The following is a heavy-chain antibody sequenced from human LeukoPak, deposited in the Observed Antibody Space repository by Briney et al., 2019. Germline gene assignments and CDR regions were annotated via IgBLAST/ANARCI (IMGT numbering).Heavy chain of an antibody. CDR3: AREALIRYYYGSGSYYEEDYFDY. D-gene: IGHD3-10*01. J-gene: IGHJ4*02. CDR2: INWNGGST. V-gene: IGHV3-20*04. CDR1: GFTFDDYG. Sequence: GGSLRLSCAASGFTFDDYGMSWVRQAPGKGLEWVSGINWNGGSTGYADSVKGRFTISRDNAKNSLYLQMNSLRAEDTALYYCAREALIRYYYGSGSYYEEDYFDYWGQGILVTVSS.